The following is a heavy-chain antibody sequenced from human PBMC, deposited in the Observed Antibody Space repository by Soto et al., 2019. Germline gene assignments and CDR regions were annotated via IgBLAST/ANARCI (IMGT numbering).Heavy chain of an antibody. Sequence: GSLRLSCAASGFTFSSYEMNWVRQAPGKGLEWVSYISSSGSTIYYADSVKGRFTISRDNAKNSLYLQMNSLRAEDTAVYYYARDAAAANRYYYGMDVWGQGTTVTVSS. CDR1: GFTFSSYE. CDR3: ARDAAAANRYYYGMDV. V-gene: IGHV3-48*03. J-gene: IGHJ6*02. CDR2: ISSSGSTI. D-gene: IGHD6-13*01.